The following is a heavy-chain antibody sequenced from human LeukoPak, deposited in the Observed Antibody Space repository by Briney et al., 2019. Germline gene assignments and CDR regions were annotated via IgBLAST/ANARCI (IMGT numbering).Heavy chain of an antibody. Sequence: ASVKVPCKASGYTFTTYYMHWVRQAPGQGLEWMGIINPSGGSTSYAQKFQGRVTMTRDTSTSTVYMELSSLRSEDTAVYYCARVGPWGSFDYWGQGTLVTVSS. V-gene: IGHV1-46*03. D-gene: IGHD7-27*01. J-gene: IGHJ4*02. CDR2: INPSGGST. CDR1: GYTFTTYY. CDR3: ARVGPWGSFDY.